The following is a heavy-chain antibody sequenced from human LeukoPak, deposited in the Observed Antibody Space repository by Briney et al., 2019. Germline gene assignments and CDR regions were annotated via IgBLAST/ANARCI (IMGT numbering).Heavy chain of an antibody. CDR2: ISSNGGST. CDR3: VKQFWDGGYHNAFDI. CDR1: GFTFSSYA. D-gene: IGHD5-18*01. J-gene: IGHJ3*02. Sequence: GGSLRLSYSASGFTFSSYAMHWVRQAPGKGLEYVSAISSNGGSTYYADSVKGRFTISRDNSKNTLYLQMSSLRAEDTAVYYCVKQFWDGGYHNAFDIWGQGTMVTVSS. V-gene: IGHV3-64D*06.